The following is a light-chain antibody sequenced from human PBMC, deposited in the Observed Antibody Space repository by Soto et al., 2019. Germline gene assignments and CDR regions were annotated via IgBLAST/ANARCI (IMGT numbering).Light chain of an antibody. V-gene: IGKV3-20*01. J-gene: IGKJ4*01. CDR1: QSVSSNY. CDR2: GAS. Sequence: EIVLTQSPGTLSLSPGERATLSCRASQSVSSNYLAWYQQKPGQAPRLLIHGASSRTTGIPDRFSGSGSGTHFTLTISRLEPEDFAVYYCQQYGSSPVTFGGGTKVEIK. CDR3: QQYGSSPVT.